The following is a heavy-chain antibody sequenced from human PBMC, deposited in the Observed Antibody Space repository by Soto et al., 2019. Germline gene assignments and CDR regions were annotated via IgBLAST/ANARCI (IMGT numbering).Heavy chain of an antibody. V-gene: IGHV3-9*01. CDR1: GFTFDDYA. J-gene: IGHJ4*02. Sequence: HPGGSLRLSCAASGFTFDDYAMHWVRQAPGKGLEWVSGISWNSGSIGYADSVKGRFTISRDNAKNSLYLQMNSLRAEDTALSYCAKAPYCGGNNFGYWGQGTLVTVAS. CDR2: ISWNSGSI. D-gene: IGHD2-15*01. CDR3: AKAPYCGGNNFGY.